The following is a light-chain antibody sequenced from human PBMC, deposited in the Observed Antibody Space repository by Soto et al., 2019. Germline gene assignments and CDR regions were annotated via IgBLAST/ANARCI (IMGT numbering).Light chain of an antibody. V-gene: IGKV1-5*03. J-gene: IGKJ3*01. CDR2: KAS. Sequence: DIQMTQSPSTLSAAVGDRVTMTCRASHSISSWLAWYQQKPGKAPKLLIYKASTLQSGVPSRFSGSGSGTEFTLAISSLQPDDFANYYCQQYNSYSLTFGPGTKVDIK. CDR1: HSISSW. CDR3: QQYNSYSLT.